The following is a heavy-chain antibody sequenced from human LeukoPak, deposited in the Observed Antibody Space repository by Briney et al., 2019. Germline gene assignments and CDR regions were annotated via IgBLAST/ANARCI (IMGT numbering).Heavy chain of an antibody. CDR1: GGSISSNY. V-gene: IGHV4-59*13. Sequence: SETLSPTCAISGGSISSNYWSWIRQPPGKGLEWIGYCHYSGNTNYNPSLKSRATISVDMSKNQFSLTLNSVTAADTAVYYCARSASSTSRSAFDIWGQGTGVTASS. J-gene: IGHJ3*02. CDR3: ARSASSTSRSAFDI. CDR2: CHYSGNT.